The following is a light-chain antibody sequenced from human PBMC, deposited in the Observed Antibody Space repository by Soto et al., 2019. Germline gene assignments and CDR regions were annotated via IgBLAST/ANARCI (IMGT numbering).Light chain of an antibody. Sequence: EIVMTQSPATLSLSPGERATLSCRASQSVNSNLAWYQQKAGQAPRLLIYGTSTRATGIPARFSGSGSGTDFTLTISSLQFEDFAVYYCQQYNNWPRATFGGGTKVEIK. V-gene: IGKV3-15*01. CDR2: GTS. CDR1: QSVNSN. CDR3: QQYNNWPRAT. J-gene: IGKJ4*01.